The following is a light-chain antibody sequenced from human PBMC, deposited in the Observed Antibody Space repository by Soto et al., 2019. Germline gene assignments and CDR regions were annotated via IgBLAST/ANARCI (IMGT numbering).Light chain of an antibody. J-gene: IGLJ2*01. CDR1: SGHSSYA. CDR2: VNSDGSH. V-gene: IGLV4-69*01. CDR3: QTWGTAIVV. Sequence: QSVLTQSPSASASLGASVKLTCTLSSGHSSYAIAWHQQQPEKGPRYLMNVNSDGSHSKGDGISDRFSGSSSGAERYLTISSLQSEDEADYYCQTWGTAIVVFGGGTKLTVL.